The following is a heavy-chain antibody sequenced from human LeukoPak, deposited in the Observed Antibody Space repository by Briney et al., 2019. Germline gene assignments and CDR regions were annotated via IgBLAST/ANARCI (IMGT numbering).Heavy chain of an antibody. CDR3: AKEGRITGTLEDYYYYMDV. J-gene: IGHJ6*03. Sequence: GGSLRLSCAASGFTFSSYAMSWVRQAPGKGLEWVSAISGSGGSTYYADSVKGRFTISRDNSKNTLYLQMNSLRAEDTAVYYCAKEGRITGTLEDYYYYMDVWGKGTTVTVSS. V-gene: IGHV3-23*01. D-gene: IGHD1-7*01. CDR1: GFTFSSYA. CDR2: ISGSGGST.